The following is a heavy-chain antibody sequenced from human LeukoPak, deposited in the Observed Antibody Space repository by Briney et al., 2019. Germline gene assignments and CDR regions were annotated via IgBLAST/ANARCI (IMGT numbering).Heavy chain of an antibody. CDR1: GFTFTSSA. V-gene: IGHV1-58*02. J-gene: IGHJ2*01. D-gene: IGHD3-16*01. Sequence: SVKVSCKASGFTFTSSAMQWVRQARGQPLEWIGWIVVGSGNTNYAQKFQERVTITRDMSTSTAYMELSSLRSGDTAVYYCAADSLGRNWYFDLWGRGTLVTVSS. CDR3: AADSLGRNWYFDL. CDR2: IVVGSGNT.